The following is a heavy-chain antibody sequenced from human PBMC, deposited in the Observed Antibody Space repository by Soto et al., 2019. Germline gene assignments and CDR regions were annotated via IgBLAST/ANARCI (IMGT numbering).Heavy chain of an antibody. CDR1: GFTFRESA. D-gene: IGHD3-16*01. CDR3: AKDAYTLNNWFDS. V-gene: IGHV3-9*01. CDR2: ISVDSETL. J-gene: IGHJ5*01. Sequence: EVQLVQSGGGVVQPGRSLRLSCAASGFTFRESAMQWVRQAPGKGLDWVSGISVDSETLAYSASVRGRFTVSRDNARNHVYLQMNNLRPEDTAVYYCAKDAYTLNNWFDSWCQGALFTVS.